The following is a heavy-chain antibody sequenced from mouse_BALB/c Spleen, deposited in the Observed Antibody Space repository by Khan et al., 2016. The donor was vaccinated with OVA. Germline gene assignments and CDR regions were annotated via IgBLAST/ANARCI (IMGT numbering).Heavy chain of an antibody. CDR2: IDPCSGGT. V-gene: IGHV1-42*01. Sequence: VQLKQSGPELMKPGASVKISCKASGYSFTSYYIHWLMQSPGKSLEWIGYIDPCSGGTTYNQKFKGKATLTVDKSYSTAYIQLSNLTSEDSAFYYCTRHGYVAWFTYWGQGTLVTVSA. CDR1: GYSFTSYY. J-gene: IGHJ3*01. D-gene: IGHD2-2*01. CDR3: TRHGYVAWFTY.